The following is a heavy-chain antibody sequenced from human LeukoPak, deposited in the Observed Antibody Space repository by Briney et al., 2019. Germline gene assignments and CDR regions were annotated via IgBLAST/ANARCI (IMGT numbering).Heavy chain of an antibody. CDR1: GYTFTNYA. Sequence: ASVKVSCKASGYTFTNYAITWVRQAPGQGLEWMGWISSDNGNTNYAQKFQGRVIMTTDTSTSTLHMEVRSLRSDDTAVYYCARSKNYYDTTGLDYWGQGTPVTVSS. CDR2: ISSDNGNT. J-gene: IGHJ4*02. D-gene: IGHD3-22*01. V-gene: IGHV1-18*01. CDR3: ARSKNYYDTTGLDY.